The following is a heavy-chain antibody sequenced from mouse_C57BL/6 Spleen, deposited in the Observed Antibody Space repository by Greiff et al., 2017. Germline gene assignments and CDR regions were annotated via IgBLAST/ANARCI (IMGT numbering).Heavy chain of an antibody. V-gene: IGHV1-69*01. CDR3: ARLGIYYDYGGGYYFDY. J-gene: IGHJ2*01. CDR1: GYTFTSYW. CDR2: IDPSDSYT. D-gene: IGHD2-4*01. Sequence: VQLQQPGAELVMPGASVKLSCKASGYTFTSYWMHWVKQRPGQGLAWIGEIDPSDSYTNYNQKFKGKSTLTVDKSSSTAYMQLSSLTSEDSAVYYCARLGIYYDYGGGYYFDYWGQGTTLTVSS.